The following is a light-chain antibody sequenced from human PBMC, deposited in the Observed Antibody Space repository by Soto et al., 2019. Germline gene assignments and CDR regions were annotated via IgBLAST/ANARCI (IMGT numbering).Light chain of an antibody. Sequence: QSALTQPASVSRSPGQSITISCTGTSSDVGGYKYVSWYQQHPGKAPKLMIFEVSNRPSGVSNRFSGSKSDNTASLTISGLQAEDEADYYCGSYTSSSTLVFGGGTKLTVL. J-gene: IGLJ2*01. V-gene: IGLV2-14*01. CDR2: EVS. CDR3: GSYTSSSTLV. CDR1: SSDVGGYKY.